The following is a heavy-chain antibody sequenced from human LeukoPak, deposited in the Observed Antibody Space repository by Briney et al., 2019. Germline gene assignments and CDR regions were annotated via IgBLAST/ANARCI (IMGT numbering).Heavy chain of an antibody. CDR1: GGSVSSGSYY. J-gene: IGHJ4*02. Sequence: SETLSLTCTVSGGSVSSGSYYWSWIRQPPGKGLEWIGYIYYSGSTNYNPSLKSRVTISVDTSKNQFSLKLSSVTAADTAVYYCARGRGYGCRAYWGQGTLVTVSS. D-gene: IGHD5-12*01. V-gene: IGHV4-61*01. CDR2: IYYSGST. CDR3: ARGRGYGCRAY.